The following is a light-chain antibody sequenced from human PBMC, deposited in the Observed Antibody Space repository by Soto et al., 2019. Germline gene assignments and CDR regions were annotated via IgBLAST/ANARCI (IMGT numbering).Light chain of an antibody. CDR1: QSISNY. CDR3: QQSYSTPQT. CDR2: AAS. V-gene: IGKV1-39*01. J-gene: IGKJ1*01. Sequence: DIQMTQSPSPLSASVGDRVTITCRASQSISNYLNWYQQKPGKAPKLLMYAASSLQRGVPSRFSGSGSGTDFTLTISSLQPEDFATYYCQQSYSTPQTCGQGTKVEIK.